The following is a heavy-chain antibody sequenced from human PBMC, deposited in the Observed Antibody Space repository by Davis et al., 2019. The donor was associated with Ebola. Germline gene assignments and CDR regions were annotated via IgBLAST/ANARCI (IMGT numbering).Heavy chain of an antibody. CDR3: ATSRPPYGDYPLDY. J-gene: IGHJ4*02. V-gene: IGHV4-38-2*01. CDR2: IYHSGST. D-gene: IGHD4-17*01. Sequence: PGGSLRLSCSVSGLSISRGYYWAWMRQSPGRGLEWIGTIYHSGSTYFNPSFNSRVSISGDTSTNQFSLRLTSLTAADTAVYYCATSRPPYGDYPLDYWGQGILVTVSS. CDR1: GLSISRGYY.